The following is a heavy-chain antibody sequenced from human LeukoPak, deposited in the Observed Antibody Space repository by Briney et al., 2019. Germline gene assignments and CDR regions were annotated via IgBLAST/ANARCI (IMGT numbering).Heavy chain of an antibody. Sequence: SQTLSLTCAISGDSVSSNSAAWNWIRQSPSRGLEWLGRTYYRSKWYNDYAVSVKSRITINPDTSKNQFSLKLSSVTAADTAVYYCARLHYYGSGSYYNHPPSRKNFDYWDQGTLVTVSS. CDR1: GDSVSSNSAA. D-gene: IGHD3-10*01. CDR2: TYYRSKWYN. J-gene: IGHJ4*02. V-gene: IGHV6-1*01. CDR3: ARLHYYGSGSYYNHPPSRKNFDY.